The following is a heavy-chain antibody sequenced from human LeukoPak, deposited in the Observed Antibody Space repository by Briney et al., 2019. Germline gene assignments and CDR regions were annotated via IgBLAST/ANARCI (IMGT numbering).Heavy chain of an antibody. V-gene: IGHV4-38-2*02. D-gene: IGHD4-17*01. CDR2: IYHSGST. Sequence: PSETLSLTCTVSGYSISSGYYWGWIRQPPGKGLEWIGSIYHSGSTYYNPSLKSRVTISVDTSKNQFSLKLSSVTAADTAVYYCARADTVTSLGWYFDLWGRGTLVTVSS. J-gene: IGHJ2*01. CDR3: ARADTVTSLGWYFDL. CDR1: GYSISSGYY.